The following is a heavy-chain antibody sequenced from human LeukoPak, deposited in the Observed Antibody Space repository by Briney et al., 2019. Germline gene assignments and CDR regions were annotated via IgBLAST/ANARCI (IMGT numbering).Heavy chain of an antibody. CDR2: ISVGAEYI. V-gene: IGHV3-23*01. D-gene: IGHD3-3*01. Sequence: GGSLRLSCAASGFTFSTYVMNWFRQAPGKGLEWVSTISVGAEYIFYADSVKGRFTISRDDSNNALYLQMYSLRAEDTALYYCASGPPFLKYFEYWGQGTLVTVSS. CDR3: ASGPPFLKYFEY. J-gene: IGHJ4*02. CDR1: GFTFSTYV.